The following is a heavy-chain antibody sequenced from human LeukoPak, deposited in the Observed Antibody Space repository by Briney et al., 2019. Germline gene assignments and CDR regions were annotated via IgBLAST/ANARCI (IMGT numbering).Heavy chain of an antibody. CDR1: GFTVSSNY. V-gene: IGHV3-53*01. Sequence: PGGSLRLSCVASGFTVSSNYMSWVRQAPGEGLEWVSLLYSDGSTFYGDSVKGRFTISRDNSKNTVYLQMNSLRGEDMAVYYCARDSSSFPNYFDYWGQGTLVTVSS. J-gene: IGHJ4*02. CDR2: LYSDGST. D-gene: IGHD2/OR15-2a*01. CDR3: ARDSSSFPNYFDY.